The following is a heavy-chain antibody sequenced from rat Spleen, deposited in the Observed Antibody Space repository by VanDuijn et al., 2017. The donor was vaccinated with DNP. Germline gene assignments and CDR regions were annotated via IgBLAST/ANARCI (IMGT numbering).Heavy chain of an antibody. CDR2: IRYDGGST. CDR1: GFTFSDYY. Sequence: EVQLVESGGGLVQPGRSLKLSCAASGFTFSDYYMAWVRQAPMKGLEWVAYIRYDGGSTYYGDSVKGHFTISRDNAKSTLYLQMNSLRSEDMATYYCVRRGGKGLFSNWGQGTLVTVSS. J-gene: IGHJ3*01. V-gene: IGHV5-22*01. CDR3: VRRGGKGLFSN.